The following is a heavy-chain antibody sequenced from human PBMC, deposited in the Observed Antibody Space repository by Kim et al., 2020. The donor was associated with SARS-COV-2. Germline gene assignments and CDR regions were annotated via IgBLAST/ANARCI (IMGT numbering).Heavy chain of an antibody. V-gene: IGHV4-59*08. J-gene: IGHJ5*02. D-gene: IGHD2-8*01. CDR3: AGQGAYDAKWFDP. CDR1: GGSISSYY. CDR2: IYYSGST. Sequence: SETLSLTCTVSGGSISSYYWSWIRQPPGKGLEWIGYIYYSGSTNYNPSLKSRVTISVDTSKNQFSLKLTSATAADTAVYYCAGQGAYDAKWFDPWGQGTLDTVTS.